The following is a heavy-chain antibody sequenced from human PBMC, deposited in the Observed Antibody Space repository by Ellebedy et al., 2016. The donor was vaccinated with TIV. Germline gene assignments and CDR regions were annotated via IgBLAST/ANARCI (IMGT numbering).Heavy chain of an antibody. D-gene: IGHD3-10*01. CDR3: ARLLWFGELSLDY. CDR1: GFTSSSYW. J-gene: IGHJ4*02. CDR2: IKQDGSEK. V-gene: IGHV3-7*03. Sequence: PGGSLRLSCAASGFTSSSYWMSWVRQAPGKGLEWVANIKQDGSEKYYVDSVKGRFTISRDNAKNSLYLQMNSLRAEDTAVYYCARLLWFGELSLDYWGQGTLVTVSS.